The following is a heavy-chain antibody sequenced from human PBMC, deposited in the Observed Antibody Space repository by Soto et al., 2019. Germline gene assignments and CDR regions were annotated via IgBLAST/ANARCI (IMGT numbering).Heavy chain of an antibody. CDR1: GFTFSSYS. D-gene: IGHD3-9*01. Sequence: GGSLRLSCAASGFTFSSYSMNWVRQAPGKGLEWVSYISSSSSTIYYADSVKGRFTISRDNAKNSLYLQMNSLRDEDTAVYYCARDRHDILTGYPFDPWGQGTLVTVSS. V-gene: IGHV3-48*02. CDR2: ISSSSSTI. CDR3: ARDRHDILTGYPFDP. J-gene: IGHJ5*02.